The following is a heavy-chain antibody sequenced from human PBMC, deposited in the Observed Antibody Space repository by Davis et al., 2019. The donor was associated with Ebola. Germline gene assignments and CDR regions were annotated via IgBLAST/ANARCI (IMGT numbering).Heavy chain of an antibody. J-gene: IGHJ4*02. CDR3: VRHYSTVWYHYDYFDY. V-gene: IGHV3-23*01. Sequence: PGGSLRLSCAASGFTFNNYAMTWIRQAPGKGLEWVSTISGGGETTYDADSGQGRFTISRDNSKNTLYLQMYSLRAEDTAVYYCVRHYSTVWYHYDYFDYWGQGVLVTVSS. CDR2: ISGGGETT. D-gene: IGHD6-19*01. CDR1: GFTFNNYA.